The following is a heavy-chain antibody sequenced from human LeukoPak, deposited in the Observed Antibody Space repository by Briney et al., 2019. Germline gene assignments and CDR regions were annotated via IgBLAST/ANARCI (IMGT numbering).Heavy chain of an antibody. D-gene: IGHD3-22*01. Sequence: ASETLSLTCTVSGGSISSYYWSWIRQPPGKGLEWIGYIYYSGGTNYNPSLKSRVTISVDTSKNQFSLKLSSVTAADTAVYYCARDRGGYYDSSGYHVRFDPWGQGTLVTVSS. J-gene: IGHJ5*02. V-gene: IGHV4-59*01. CDR3: ARDRGGYYDSSGYHVRFDP. CDR2: IYYSGGT. CDR1: GGSISSYY.